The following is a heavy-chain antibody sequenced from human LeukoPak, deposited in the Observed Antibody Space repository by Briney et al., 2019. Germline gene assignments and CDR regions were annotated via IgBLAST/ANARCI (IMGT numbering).Heavy chain of an antibody. CDR1: GFTFSSYG. CDR2: IRYDGSNK. CDR3: AKDHSEVYYDLSDAFDI. D-gene: IGHD3-3*01. J-gene: IGHJ3*02. V-gene: IGHV3-30*02. Sequence: GGSLRLSCAASGFTFSSYGMHWVRQAPGKGLEWVAFIRYDGSNKYYADSVKGRFTISRDNSKNTLYLQMNSLRAEDTAVYYCAKDHSEVYYDLSDAFDIWGQGTMVTVSS.